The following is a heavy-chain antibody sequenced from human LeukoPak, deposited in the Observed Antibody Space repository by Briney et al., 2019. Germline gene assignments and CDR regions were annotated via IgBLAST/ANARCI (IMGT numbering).Heavy chain of an antibody. CDR3: ARGRRCSGGSCWTNWFDP. J-gene: IGHJ5*02. V-gene: IGHV4-39*01. Sequence: SETLSLTCTVSGDSISSSNSYWGWIRQPPGKGLEWIGSIYYSGNTYYNASLKSRVTISVDTSKNQFSLKLTSVTAADTAVYYCARGRRCSGGSCWTNWFDPWGRGTLVTVSS. CDR2: IYYSGNT. CDR1: GDSISSSNSY. D-gene: IGHD2-15*01.